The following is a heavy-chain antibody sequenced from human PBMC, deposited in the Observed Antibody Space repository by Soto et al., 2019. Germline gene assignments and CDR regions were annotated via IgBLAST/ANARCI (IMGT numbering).Heavy chain of an antibody. V-gene: IGHV5-51*01. CDR2: IYPGDSDT. CDR1: GYSFTSYW. D-gene: IGHD6-19*01. J-gene: IGHJ6*02. Sequence: EVQLVQSGAEVKKPGESLKISCKGSGYSFTSYWIGWVRQMPGKGLEWMGIIYPGDSDTRYSPSFQGQVTISADKSISTAHLQWRSLKASDTAMYYCARPREAGKYYYGVDVWGQGTTVTVSS. CDR3: ARPREAGKYYYGVDV.